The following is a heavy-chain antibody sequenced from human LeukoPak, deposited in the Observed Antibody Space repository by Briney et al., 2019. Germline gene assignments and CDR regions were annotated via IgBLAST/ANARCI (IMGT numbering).Heavy chain of an antibody. J-gene: IGHJ3*02. Sequence: GGSLRLSCAASGFTSSSYWMSWVRQAPGKGREWVANIKQDGSEKYYVDSVKGRLTISRDNAKNSLYLQMNSLRAEDTAVYYCARGVAGPRTFDIWGQGTMVTVSS. CDR1: GFTSSSYW. V-gene: IGHV3-7*01. D-gene: IGHD6-19*01. CDR2: IKQDGSEK. CDR3: ARGVAGPRTFDI.